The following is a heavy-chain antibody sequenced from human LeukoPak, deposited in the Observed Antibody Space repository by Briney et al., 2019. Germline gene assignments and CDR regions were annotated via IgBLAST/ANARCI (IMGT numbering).Heavy chain of an antibody. CDR2: TYYRSKRYN. J-gene: IGHJ4*02. CDR1: GYSVSSYSAA. V-gene: IGHV6-1*01. Sequence: PSKSLSLTCATSGYSVSSYSAAWIWISQSPSLDFESLGRTYYRSKRYNDYAVSVKSRITINPDTSKNQFSLQLNSVTPEHTAVYYCARDQDSSGWSRYYFDYWGQGTLVTVSS. CDR3: ARDQDSSGWSRYYFDY. D-gene: IGHD6-19*01.